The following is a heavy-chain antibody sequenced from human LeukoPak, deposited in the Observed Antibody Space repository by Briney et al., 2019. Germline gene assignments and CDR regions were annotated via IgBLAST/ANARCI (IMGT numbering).Heavy chain of an antibody. Sequence: GGSLRLSCAASGFTFSSYAMSWVRQAPGKGLEWVSAISVSGGSTYYADSVKGRFTISRDNSKNTLYLQMNSLRAEDTAVYYCAKTPWVLLWFGELLDRVYFDYWGQGTLVTVSS. CDR1: GFTFSSYA. CDR3: AKTPWVLLWFGELLDRVYFDY. D-gene: IGHD3-10*01. CDR2: ISVSGGST. V-gene: IGHV3-23*01. J-gene: IGHJ4*02.